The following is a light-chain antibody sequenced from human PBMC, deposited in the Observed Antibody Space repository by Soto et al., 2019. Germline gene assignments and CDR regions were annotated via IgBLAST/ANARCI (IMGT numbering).Light chain of an antibody. CDR3: QQHGSSPRT. CDR1: QSISNY. CDR2: GAS. Sequence: EIVLTQSPGTLSLSPGERATLSCRASQSISNYLAWYQQKPGQAPRLLIYGASSRATGIPDRFSGSGSGTDFTLTISRLEPEEFSVYYCQQHGSSPRTFGQGTKVETK. V-gene: IGKV3-20*01. J-gene: IGKJ1*01.